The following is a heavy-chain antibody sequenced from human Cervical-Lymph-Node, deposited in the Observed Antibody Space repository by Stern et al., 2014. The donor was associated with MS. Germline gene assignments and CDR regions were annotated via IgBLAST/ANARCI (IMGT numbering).Heavy chain of an antibody. CDR3: ARDVRGVIRFDC. CDR1: GVDVSINY. V-gene: IGHV3-66*01. D-gene: IGHD3-10*02. Sequence: EVQLVESGGGLVQPGGSLRLSCAASGVDVSINYISWVRQAPGKGLEWVSVIYPGGTTFYADSVKGRFTMSKDNSKDTLFLQMNSLRAEDTAMYYCARDVRGVIRFDCWGQGTLVTVSS. J-gene: IGHJ4*02. CDR2: IYPGGTT.